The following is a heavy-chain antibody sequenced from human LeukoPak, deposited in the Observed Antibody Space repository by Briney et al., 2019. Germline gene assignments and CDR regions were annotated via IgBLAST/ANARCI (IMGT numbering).Heavy chain of an antibody. CDR3: ASSYGGSGWNHPTDWFDP. D-gene: IGHD6-19*01. Sequence: ASVKVSCKASGGTFSSYAISWVRQAPGQGLEWMGGIIPIFGTANYAQKFQGRVTITTDESTSTAYMELSSLRSEDTAVYYCASSYGGSGWNHPTDWFDPWGQGTLVTVSS. J-gene: IGHJ5*02. CDR1: GGTFSSYA. CDR2: IIPIFGTA. V-gene: IGHV1-69*05.